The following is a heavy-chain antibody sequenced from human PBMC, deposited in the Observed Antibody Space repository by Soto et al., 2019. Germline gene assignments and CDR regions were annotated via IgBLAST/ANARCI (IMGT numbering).Heavy chain of an antibody. V-gene: IGHV3-30*18. CDR1: GFTFSSYG. CDR2: ISYDGSNK. D-gene: IGHD1-26*01. J-gene: IGHJ5*02. CDR3: AKDGQEPDPWELLVGVGFFDP. Sequence: QVQLVESGGGVVQPGRSLRLSCAASGFTFSSYGMHWVRQAPGKGLEWVAVISYDGSNKYYADSVKGRFTISRDNSKNTLYLQMNSLRAEDTAVYYCAKDGQEPDPWELLVGVGFFDPWGQGTLVTVSS.